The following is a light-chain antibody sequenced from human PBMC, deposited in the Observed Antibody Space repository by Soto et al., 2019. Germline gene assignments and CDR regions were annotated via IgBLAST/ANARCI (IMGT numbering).Light chain of an antibody. CDR2: RAS. CDR1: QSVRSN. CDR3: QRENRLWG. V-gene: IGKV3-15*01. Sequence: EIVMTQSPATLSVSPGERVTLSCRASQSVRSNRAWYQQKPGQVPRVLIYRASTRAIGIPDRFSGSGSGTEFTRTISSLQSEDFAVYFLQRENRLWGFGGGTKVEIK. J-gene: IGKJ4*01.